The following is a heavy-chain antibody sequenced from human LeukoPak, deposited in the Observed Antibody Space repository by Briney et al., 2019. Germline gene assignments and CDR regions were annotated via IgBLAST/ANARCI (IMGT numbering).Heavy chain of an antibody. CDR3: ARTYYDILTGYRIVDY. CDR1: GYTFTSYG. J-gene: IGHJ4*02. CDR2: ISAYNGNT. V-gene: IGHV1-18*01. D-gene: IGHD3-9*01. Sequence: ASVKVSCKASGYTFTSYGISWVRQAPGQGLEWMGWISAYNGNTNYAQKLQGRVTMTTDTSTSTAYMGLRSLRSDDTAVYYCARTYYDILTGYRIVDYWGQGTLVTVSS.